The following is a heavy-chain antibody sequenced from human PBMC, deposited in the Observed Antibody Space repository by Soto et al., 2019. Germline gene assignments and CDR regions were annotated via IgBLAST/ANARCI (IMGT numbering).Heavy chain of an antibody. CDR3: ARVGMGGDWFDP. CDR2: IYYSGST. D-gene: IGHD3-16*01. V-gene: IGHV4-59*01. J-gene: IGHJ5*02. Sequence: QVQLQESGPGLVKPSETLSLTCTVSGGSISSYYWSWIRQPPGKGLEWIVYIYYSGSTNYNPSLKSRVTISVDTSKNQFSLKLSSVTAADTAVYYCARVGMGGDWFDPWGQGTLVTVSS. CDR1: GGSISSYY.